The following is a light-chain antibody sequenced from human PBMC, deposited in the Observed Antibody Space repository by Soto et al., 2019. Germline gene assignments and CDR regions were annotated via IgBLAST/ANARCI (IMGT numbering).Light chain of an antibody. Sequence: QSALTQPASVSGSPGQSITISCTGTRTDVGGYNFVSWYQQHPGNVPKLIIYEVSNRPSGVSNRFSGSKSDNTASLSISGLQAEDEADYYCCSYVSSKTYVFGTGTKVTVL. CDR1: RTDVGGYNF. CDR2: EVS. V-gene: IGLV2-14*01. J-gene: IGLJ1*01. CDR3: CSYVSSKTYV.